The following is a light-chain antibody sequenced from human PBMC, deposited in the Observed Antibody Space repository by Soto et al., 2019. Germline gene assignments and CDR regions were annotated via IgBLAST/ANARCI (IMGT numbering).Light chain of an antibody. Sequence: SVLTQPPSASGTPGQRVTISCSGSTSNIGSNYVYWYQQLPGTAPKLLIYRNNQRPSGVPDRFSGSKSGTSASLAISGLRSEDEAEYYCAAWDDSLSGYVVFGGGTKLTVL. CDR3: AAWDDSLSGYVV. CDR1: TSNIGSNY. V-gene: IGLV1-47*01. CDR2: RNN. J-gene: IGLJ2*01.